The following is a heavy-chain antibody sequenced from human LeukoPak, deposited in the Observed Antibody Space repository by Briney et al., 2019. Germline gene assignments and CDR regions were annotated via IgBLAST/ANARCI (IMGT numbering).Heavy chain of an antibody. Sequence: SETLSLTCAVYGGSFSGYYWSWIRQPPGKGLEWIGEINHSGSTTYNPSLKSRVTISVDTSKNQFSLKLSSVTAADTAVYYCARRHSSSWQRAVDYWGQGTLVTVSS. CDR2: INHSGST. J-gene: IGHJ4*02. CDR1: GGSFSGYY. CDR3: ARRHSSSWQRAVDY. D-gene: IGHD6-13*01. V-gene: IGHV4-34*01.